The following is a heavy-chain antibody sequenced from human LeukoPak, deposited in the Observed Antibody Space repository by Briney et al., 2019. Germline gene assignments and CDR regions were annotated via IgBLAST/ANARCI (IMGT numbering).Heavy chain of an antibody. CDR2: IYPGDSDT. CDR3: ARLRLAMGTTSYFDY. Sequence: PGESLKISCKGSGYSFTSYWIGWVHQMPGKGLEWMGIIYPGDSDTRYSPSFQGQVTISADKSISTAYLQWSSLKASDTAMYYCARLRLAMGTTSYFDYWGQGTLVTVSS. D-gene: IGHD4-11*01. V-gene: IGHV5-51*07. CDR1: GYSFTSYW. J-gene: IGHJ4*02.